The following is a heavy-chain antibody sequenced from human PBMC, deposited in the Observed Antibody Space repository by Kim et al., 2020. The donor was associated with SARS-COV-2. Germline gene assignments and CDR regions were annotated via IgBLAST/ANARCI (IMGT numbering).Heavy chain of an antibody. CDR3: ARDRLRSYYGSGSYLDY. J-gene: IGHJ4*02. D-gene: IGHD3-10*01. V-gene: IGHV1-46*01. Sequence: FQGRVTMTRDTSTSTGYMELSSLRSEDTAVYYCARDRLRSYYGSGSYLDYWGQGTLVTVSS.